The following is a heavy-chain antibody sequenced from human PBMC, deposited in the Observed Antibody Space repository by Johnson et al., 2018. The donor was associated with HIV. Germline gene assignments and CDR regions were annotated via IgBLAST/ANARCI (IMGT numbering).Heavy chain of an antibody. CDR2: IYSGGST. D-gene: IGHD3-16*02. Sequence: VQLVESGGGLIQPGLIQPGGSLRLSCAASDFTVSSNYMSWVRQAPGQGLEWGAVIYSGGSTYDADSVQGRFTISRDHSKNSLYLQMNSLRAEDTALYYCARGGLGYQNIHDPFDVWGQGTVVSVSS. J-gene: IGHJ3*01. CDR1: DFTVSSNY. V-gene: IGHV3-53*01. CDR3: ARGGLGYQNIHDPFDV.